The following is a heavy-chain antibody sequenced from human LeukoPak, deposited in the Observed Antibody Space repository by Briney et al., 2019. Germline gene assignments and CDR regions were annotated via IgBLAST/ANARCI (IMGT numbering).Heavy chain of an antibody. J-gene: IGHJ6*03. V-gene: IGHV4-39*07. CDR1: GGSISSNSYY. CDR2: IYYSGST. CDR3: ARVYDSGSQAYFYYMDV. D-gene: IGHD3-10*01. Sequence: SETLSLTCAVSGGSISSNSYYWGWIRQPPGKGLEWIGSIYYSGSTYYNPSLKSRVTMSVDTSKNQFSLKVNSVTAADTAVYYCARVYDSGSQAYFYYMDVWGKGTTVTISS.